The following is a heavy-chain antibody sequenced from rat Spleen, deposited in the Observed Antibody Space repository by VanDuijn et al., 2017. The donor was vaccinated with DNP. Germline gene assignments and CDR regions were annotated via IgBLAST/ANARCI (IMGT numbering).Heavy chain of an antibody. CDR3: VRWYNSGYYFDY. D-gene: IGHD4-3*01. Sequence: EVQLVESGGGLVQPGSSLKLSCAASGFTLSDYYMAWVRQAPTKGLEWVAYINYDGGSTYSGDSVKGRFTISRDNAKSTLYLQMNSLRSEDMATYYCVRWYNSGYYFDYWGHGVMVAVSS. J-gene: IGHJ2*01. CDR1: GFTLSDYY. V-gene: IGHV5-22*01. CDR2: INYDGGST.